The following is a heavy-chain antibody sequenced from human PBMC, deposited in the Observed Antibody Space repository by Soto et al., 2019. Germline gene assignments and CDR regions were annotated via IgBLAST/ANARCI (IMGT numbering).Heavy chain of an antibody. J-gene: IGHJ4*02. CDR3: AKVSQRFLDILTGATNFDS. CDR1: GFTFNNFA. CDR2: ISSDGDFR. V-gene: IGHV3-23*01. D-gene: IGHD3-9*01. Sequence: EVHLLGSGGDLVKPGGSLRLSCEVSGFTFNNFAMSLVRQSPGKGLEWVSTISSDGDFRHYAESVKGRFTISRDNSKSSLFLQMNSLRAEDTALYFCAKVSQRFLDILTGATNFDSSGQGTLVTVSS.